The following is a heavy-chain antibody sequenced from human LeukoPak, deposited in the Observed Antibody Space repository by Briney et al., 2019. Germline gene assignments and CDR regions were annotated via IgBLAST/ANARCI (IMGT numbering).Heavy chain of an antibody. CDR2: MNPNSGNT. V-gene: IGHV1-8*01. CDR3: ARGLLWFGDPIDY. D-gene: IGHD3-10*01. J-gene: IGHJ4*02. Sequence: ASVKVSCKASGYTFTGYDINWVRQATGQGLEWMGWMNPNSGNTGYAQKFQGRVTMTRNTSISTAYMELSSLRSEDTAVYYCARGLLWFGDPIDYWGQGTLVTASS. CDR1: GYTFTGYD.